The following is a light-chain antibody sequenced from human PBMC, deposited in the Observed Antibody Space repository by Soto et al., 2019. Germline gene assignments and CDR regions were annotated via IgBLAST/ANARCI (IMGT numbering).Light chain of an antibody. CDR1: KSIVSY. J-gene: IGKJ3*01. CDR2: AAS. Sequence: DIQMTQSPSSLSASVGDRVTIICRASKSIVSYLNWYQQKPGKAPKLLVYAASSPRTGVPSRFSGSGSGTNFTLTIGSLQPEDFATYYCQQSYTSPFNFGPGTQVDVK. CDR3: QQSYTSPFN. V-gene: IGKV1-39*01.